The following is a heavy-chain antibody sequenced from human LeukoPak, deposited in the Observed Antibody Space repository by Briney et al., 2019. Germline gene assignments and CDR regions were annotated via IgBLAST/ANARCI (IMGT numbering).Heavy chain of an antibody. CDR2: IYHSGST. D-gene: IGHD4-11*01. CDR3: AREGPTTVTTFNWFDP. V-gene: IGHV4-59*01. J-gene: IGHJ5*02. Sequence: PSETLSLTCTVSGGSISSYYWSWIRQPPGKGLEWIGYIYHSGSTNYNPSLKSRVTISLDTSKNQFSLKLSSVTAADTAVYYCAREGPTTVTTFNWFDPWGQGTLVTVSS. CDR1: GGSISSYY.